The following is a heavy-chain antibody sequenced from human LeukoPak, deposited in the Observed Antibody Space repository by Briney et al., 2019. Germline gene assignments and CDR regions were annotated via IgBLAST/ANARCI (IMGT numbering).Heavy chain of an antibody. D-gene: IGHD3-22*01. J-gene: IGHJ6*02. CDR3: ARADYYDSSDPYYYYGMDV. V-gene: IGHV3-7*01. CDR2: IKQDGSEK. Sequence: GGSLRLSCAASGFTFSSYWMSWVRQAPGKGLEWVANIKQDGSEKYYVDFVKGRFTISRDNAKNSLYLQMNSLRAEDTAVYYCARADYYDSSDPYYYYGMDVWGQGTTVTVSS. CDR1: GFTFSSYW.